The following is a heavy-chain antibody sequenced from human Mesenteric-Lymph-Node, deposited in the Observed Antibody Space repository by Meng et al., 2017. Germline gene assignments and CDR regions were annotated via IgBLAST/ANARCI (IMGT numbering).Heavy chain of an antibody. CDR1: GYTFTGYY. CDR2: INPSGGST. V-gene: IGHV1-46*01. D-gene: IGHD6-19*01. J-gene: IGHJ4*02. Sequence: ASVKVSCKASGYTFTGYYLHWVRQAPGQGLEWMGIINPSGGSTSYAQKFQGRVTMTRDTSTSTVYMELSSLRSEDTAVYYCARDSSGWYRYWGQGTLVTVSS. CDR3: ARDSSGWYRY.